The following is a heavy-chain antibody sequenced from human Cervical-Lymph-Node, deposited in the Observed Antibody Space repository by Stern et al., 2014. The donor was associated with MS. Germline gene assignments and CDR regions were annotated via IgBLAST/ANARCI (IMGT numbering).Heavy chain of an antibody. CDR2: INTNTGNP. CDR1: GYTFSDYA. CDR3: ASSHQVGRIFGVVGGMDV. V-gene: IGHV7-4-1*02. Sequence: VPLVESGSELMKPGASMTVSCNASGYTFSDYALTWVRQAPGQGLECMGWINTNTGNPKYDPGLTGRLAFSPDTPTSTPYMLISSQKAEDTAVCDCASSHQVGRIFGVVGGMDVWGQGTTVTVSS. D-gene: IGHD3-3*01. J-gene: IGHJ6*02.